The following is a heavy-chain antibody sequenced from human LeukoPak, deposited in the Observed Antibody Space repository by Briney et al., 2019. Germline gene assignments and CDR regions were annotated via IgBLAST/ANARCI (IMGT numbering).Heavy chain of an antibody. V-gene: IGHV3-11*01. CDR3: ARSQWNPGKTTQTT. CDR1: GFIFSDYY. Sequence: GGSLRLSCAGSGFIFSDYYMSWIRQAPGKGLEWVSYISSSSNNIYYADSVKGRFTISRDNAKNSLYLEMNSLRAEDTAVYYCARSQWNPGKTTQTTWGQGTLVTVSS. CDR2: ISSSSNNI. D-gene: IGHD1-1*01. J-gene: IGHJ5*02.